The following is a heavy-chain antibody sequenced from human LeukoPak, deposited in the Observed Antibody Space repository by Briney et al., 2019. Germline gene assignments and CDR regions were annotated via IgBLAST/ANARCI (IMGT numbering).Heavy chain of an antibody. CDR2: INHSGST. V-gene: IGHV4-34*01. Sequence: PSETLSLTCAVYGGSFSGYYWSWIRQPPGKGLEWIGEINHSGSTNYNPSLKSRVTISVDTSKNQFSLELSSVTAADTAVYYCARESLTVRGVIDYFDYWGQGTLVTVSS. CDR3: ARESLTVRGVIDYFDY. J-gene: IGHJ4*02. CDR1: GGSFSGYY. D-gene: IGHD3-10*01.